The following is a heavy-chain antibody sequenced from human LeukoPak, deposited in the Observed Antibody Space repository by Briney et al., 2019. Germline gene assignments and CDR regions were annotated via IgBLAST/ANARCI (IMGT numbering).Heavy chain of an antibody. Sequence: GGSLRLSCAASGFTSSSYAMSWVRQAPGKGLEWVSAISGSGGSTYYADSVKGRFTISRDNSKNTLYLQMNSLRAEDTAVYYCAASGYSSGWYYYWGQGTLVTVSS. CDR3: AASGYSSGWYYY. J-gene: IGHJ4*02. D-gene: IGHD6-19*01. CDR2: ISGSGGST. V-gene: IGHV3-23*01. CDR1: GFTSSSYA.